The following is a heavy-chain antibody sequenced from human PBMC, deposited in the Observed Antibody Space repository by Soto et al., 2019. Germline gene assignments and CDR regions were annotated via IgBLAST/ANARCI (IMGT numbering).Heavy chain of an antibody. CDR2: ISAYNGNT. V-gene: IGHV1-18*01. CDR3: ARDKRYLEWLATYYFDY. D-gene: IGHD3-3*01. CDR1: GYTFTSYG. J-gene: IGHJ4*02. Sequence: QVQLVQSGAEVKKPGASVKVSCKASGYTFTSYGISWVRQAPGQGLEWMGWISAYNGNTNYAQKLQGRVTMTTDTATSTAFMELRSLRSDDTAVYYCARDKRYLEWLATYYFDYWGQGTLVTVSS.